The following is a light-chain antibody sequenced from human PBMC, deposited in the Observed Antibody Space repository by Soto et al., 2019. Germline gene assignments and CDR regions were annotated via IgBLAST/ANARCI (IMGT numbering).Light chain of an antibody. CDR1: SSRVGGYDY. CDR2: EVS. CDR3: SSYSISTAYL. V-gene: IGLV2-14*01. Sequence: SPLTXPASVSGSREHSITISCTGTSSRVGGYDYVSWYQLNPGKAPTLMVFEVSNRPSGVSYRFSGSKSGNTASLTISGLQAEDEADYFCSSYSISTAYLFGTGTKVNVL. J-gene: IGLJ1*01.